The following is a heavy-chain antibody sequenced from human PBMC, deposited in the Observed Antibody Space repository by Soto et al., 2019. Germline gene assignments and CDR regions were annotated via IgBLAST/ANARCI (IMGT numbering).Heavy chain of an antibody. CDR3: ARGSRVLRFLEWLPAPFDY. D-gene: IGHD3-3*01. CDR1: GGSISSYY. J-gene: IGHJ4*02. CDR2: IYYSGST. V-gene: IGHV4-59*08. Sequence: SETLSLTCTVSGGSISSYYWSWIRQPPGKGLEWIGYIYYSGSTYYNPSLKSRVTISVDTSKNQFSLKLSSVTAADTAVYYCARGSRVLRFLEWLPAPFDYWGQGTLVTVSS.